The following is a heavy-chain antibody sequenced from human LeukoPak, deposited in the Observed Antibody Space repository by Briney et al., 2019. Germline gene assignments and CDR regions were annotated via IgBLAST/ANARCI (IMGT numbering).Heavy chain of an antibody. CDR2: IYHSGST. CDR1: GGSISSGGYS. V-gene: IGHV4-30-2*01. D-gene: IGHD4-17*01. Sequence: SETLSLTCTVSGGSISSGGYSWSWIRQPPGKGLEWIGYIYHSGSTYYNPSLKSRVTISVDRSKNQFSLKLSSVTAADTAVYYCASAADGDYAPFDYWGQGTLVTVSS. J-gene: IGHJ4*02. CDR3: ASAADGDYAPFDY.